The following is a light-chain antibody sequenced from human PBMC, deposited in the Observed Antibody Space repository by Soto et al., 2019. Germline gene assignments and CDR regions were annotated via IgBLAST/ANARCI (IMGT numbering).Light chain of an antibody. CDR2: DVS. CDR3: SSYTSSSTRV. CDR1: SSDVGGYNY. J-gene: IGLJ2*01. V-gene: IGLV2-14*01. Sequence: QSVLTQPASVSGSPGQSITISFIGTSSDVGGYNYVSWYQQHPGKAPKLMIYDVSNRPSGVSNRFSGSKSGNTASLTISGLQPEDEADYYCSSYTSSSTRVFGGGTQLTVL.